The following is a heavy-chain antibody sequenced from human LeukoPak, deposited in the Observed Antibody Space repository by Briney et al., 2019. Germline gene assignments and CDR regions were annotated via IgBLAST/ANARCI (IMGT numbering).Heavy chain of an antibody. CDR2: IIPILGTS. CDR3: AKGGSGWSLYYYYMDV. V-gene: IGHV1-69*10. J-gene: IGHJ6*03. CDR1: GYTFTSYY. Sequence: EASVKVSCKASGYTFTSYYMHWVRQAPGQGLEWMGGIIPILGTSNYAQKFQGRVTITADKSTSTAYMELSSLRSEDTAVYYCAKGGSGWSLYYYYMDVWGNGTTVTVSS. D-gene: IGHD6-19*01.